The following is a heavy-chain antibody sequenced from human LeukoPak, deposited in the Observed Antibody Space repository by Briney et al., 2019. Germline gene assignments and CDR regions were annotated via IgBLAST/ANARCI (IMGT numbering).Heavy chain of an antibody. V-gene: IGHV3-11*01. CDR3: ARISSRSFFYYMDV. CDR1: GFTFSDFY. D-gene: IGHD2-2*01. Sequence: GGSLRLSCAASGFTFSDFYMSWIRQAPGRGLEWISHIPNGGNTIYYADSVKGRFTISRDNAKESLSLQMSSLRDDDTAVYYCARISSRSFFYYMDVWGKGTTVTVFS. J-gene: IGHJ6*03. CDR2: IPNGGNTI.